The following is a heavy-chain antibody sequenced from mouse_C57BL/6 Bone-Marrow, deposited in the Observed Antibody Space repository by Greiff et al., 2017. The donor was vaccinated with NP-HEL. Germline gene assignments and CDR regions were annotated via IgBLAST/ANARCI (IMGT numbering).Heavy chain of an antibody. V-gene: IGHV1-81*01. CDR3: AQSGTTDDYAMDY. Sequence: QVQLKESGAELVRPGASVKLSCTASGYTFTSYGIRWVKQRTGQGLEWIGEIYPRSGNTYYNEKFKGKATMTADTSSSTAYMELSSLTSEDSAVYFCAQSGTTDDYAMDYWGQGTSVTVSS. D-gene: IGHD1-1*01. CDR2: IYPRSGNT. CDR1: GYTFTSYG. J-gene: IGHJ4*01.